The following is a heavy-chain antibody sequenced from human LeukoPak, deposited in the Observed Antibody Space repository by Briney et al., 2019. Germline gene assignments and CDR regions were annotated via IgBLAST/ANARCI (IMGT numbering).Heavy chain of an antibody. Sequence: GGSLRLSCAASGFTFDDYAMHWVRQAPGKGLEWVSGISWNSGSIGYADSVKGRFTISRDNAKNSLYLQMNSLRAEDTALYYCASAAYDSGYTVDYYGMDVWGQGTTVTVSS. V-gene: IGHV3-9*01. CDR1: GFTFDDYA. J-gene: IGHJ6*02. CDR2: ISWNSGSI. D-gene: IGHD3-22*01. CDR3: ASAAYDSGYTVDYYGMDV.